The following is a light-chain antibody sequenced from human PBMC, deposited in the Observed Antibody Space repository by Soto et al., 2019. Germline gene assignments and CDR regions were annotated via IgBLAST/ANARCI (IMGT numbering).Light chain of an antibody. CDR1: QGIRNG. Sequence: DLQMTQSPSSLSASVGDRVTITCRASQGIRNGLGWYQQKPGKAPKRLIYAASSLQSGVPSRFSGSGSGTEFTLTISSLQPEDFATYYCLQHNSYPFIFGPGTKVDIE. CDR2: AAS. V-gene: IGKV1-17*01. J-gene: IGKJ3*01. CDR3: LQHNSYPFI.